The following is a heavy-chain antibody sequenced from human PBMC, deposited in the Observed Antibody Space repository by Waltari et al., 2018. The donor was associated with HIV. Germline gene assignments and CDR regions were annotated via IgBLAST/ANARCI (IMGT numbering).Heavy chain of an antibody. Sequence: QVQLVQSGAEVKKPGSSVKVSCKASGGTFSSYAISWVRQAPGQGLEWMGGIIPIFGTANYAQKFQGRVTITADESTSTAYMELSSLRSEDTAVYYCASRYCSSTSCYTYYYYYGMDVWGQGTTVTVSS. CDR3: ASRYCSSTSCYTYYYYYGMDV. CDR1: GGTFSSYA. CDR2: IIPIFGTA. V-gene: IGHV1-69*01. D-gene: IGHD2-2*02. J-gene: IGHJ6*02.